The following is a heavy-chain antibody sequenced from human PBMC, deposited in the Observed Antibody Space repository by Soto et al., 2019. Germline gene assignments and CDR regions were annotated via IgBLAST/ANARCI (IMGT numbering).Heavy chain of an antibody. J-gene: IGHJ4*02. Sequence: GGSLRLSCAASGLTFSSYAMSWVRQAPGKGLEWVSAISGSGGSTYYADSVKGRFTISRDNSKNPLYLQMNSLRTEDTAVYYCAKDGSFDWLFHYLDYWGQGTLVTVSS. D-gene: IGHD3-9*01. CDR2: ISGSGGST. V-gene: IGHV3-23*01. CDR3: AKDGSFDWLFHYLDY. CDR1: GLTFSSYA.